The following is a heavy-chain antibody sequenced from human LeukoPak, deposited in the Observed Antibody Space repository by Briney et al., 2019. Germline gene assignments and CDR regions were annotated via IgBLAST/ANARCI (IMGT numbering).Heavy chain of an antibody. D-gene: IGHD6-19*01. Sequence: GGSLRLSCVASGFTFSSYAMSWVRQAPGRGLEWVSAISGSGGSTYYADSVKGRFTISRDNSKNTLYLQMNSLRAEDTAVYYCAKNIAVAGTNYYYGMDVWGKGTTVTVSS. CDR2: ISGSGGST. V-gene: IGHV3-23*01. CDR3: AKNIAVAGTNYYYGMDV. CDR1: GFTFSSYA. J-gene: IGHJ6*04.